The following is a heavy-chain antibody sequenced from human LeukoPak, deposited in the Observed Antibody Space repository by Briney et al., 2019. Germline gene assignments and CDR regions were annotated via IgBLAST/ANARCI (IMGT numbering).Heavy chain of an antibody. CDR1: GFTFDDYA. CDR2: ISWNSGSI. Sequence: GGSLRLSCAASGFTFDDYAMHWVRQAPGKGLEWVSGISWNSGSIGYADSVKGRFTISRDNAKNSLYLQMNSLRAEDTALYYCAKDFSSSWYYFDYWGQGTLVTVSS. CDR3: AKDFSSSWYYFDY. J-gene: IGHJ4*02. D-gene: IGHD6-13*01. V-gene: IGHV3-9*01.